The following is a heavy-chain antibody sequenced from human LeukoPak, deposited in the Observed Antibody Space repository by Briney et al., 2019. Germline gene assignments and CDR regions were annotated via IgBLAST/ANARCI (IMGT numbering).Heavy chain of an antibody. V-gene: IGHV4-59*08. CDR2: IYYSGST. CDR3: ARPRPPAYSGSWDHAFDI. J-gene: IGHJ3*02. Sequence: SETLSLTCTVSGGSISSYYWSWIRQPPGKELEWIGYIYYSGSTNYNPSLKSRVTISVDTSKNQFSLKLSSVTAADTAVYYCARPRPPAYSGSWDHAFDIWGRGTMATVSS. D-gene: IGHD6-13*01. CDR1: GGSISSYY.